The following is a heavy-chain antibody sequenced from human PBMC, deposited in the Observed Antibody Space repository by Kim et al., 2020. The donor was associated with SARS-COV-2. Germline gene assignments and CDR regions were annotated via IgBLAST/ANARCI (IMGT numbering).Heavy chain of an antibody. CDR2: ISAYNGNT. D-gene: IGHD3-10*01. Sequence: ASVKVSCKASGYTFTSYGISWVRQAPGQGLEWMGWISAYNGNTNYAQKLQGRVTMTTDTSTSTAYMELRSLRSDDTAVYYCARLPLWFGELLSPYNWFDPGGQGTLVTVSS. J-gene: IGHJ5*02. V-gene: IGHV1-18*01. CDR3: ARLPLWFGELLSPYNWFDP. CDR1: GYTFTSYG.